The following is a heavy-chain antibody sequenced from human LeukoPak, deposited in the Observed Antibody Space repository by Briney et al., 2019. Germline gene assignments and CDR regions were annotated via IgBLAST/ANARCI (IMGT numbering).Heavy chain of an antibody. J-gene: IGHJ4*02. CDR1: GYTSSSYW. CDR3: ARAPYCIGGSCRFDY. Sequence: GGSLRLSCAVSGYTSSSYWMSWVRQAPGKGLEWVANIKQDGSEKYYVDSVKGRFTISRDDAKNSLYLQMNSLRAEDTAVYYCARAPYCIGGSCRFDYWGQGTLVTVSS. D-gene: IGHD2-15*01. V-gene: IGHV3-7*03. CDR2: IKQDGSEK.